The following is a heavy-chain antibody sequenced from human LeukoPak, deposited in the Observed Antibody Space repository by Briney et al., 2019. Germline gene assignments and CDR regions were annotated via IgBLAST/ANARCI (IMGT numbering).Heavy chain of an antibody. CDR3: ARGGDTYGFDY. CDR2: ISSSSAYI. CDR1: GITFSTYS. V-gene: IGHV3-21*01. J-gene: IGHJ4*02. Sequence: GGSLRLSCAASGITFSTYSMNWVRQAPGKGLQWVSSISSSSAYIYYADSLKGRFTISRDNAKNSLYLQMNSLRAEDTAVYYCARGGDTYGFDYWGQGTLVTVSS. D-gene: IGHD5-18*01.